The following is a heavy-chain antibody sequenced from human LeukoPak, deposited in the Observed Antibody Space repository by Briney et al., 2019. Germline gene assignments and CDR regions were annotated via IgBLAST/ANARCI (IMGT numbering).Heavy chain of an antibody. V-gene: IGHV3-23*01. CDR1: GFTFSSYA. J-gene: IGHJ4*02. D-gene: IGHD3-3*01. Sequence: PGGSLRLSCAASGFTFSSYAMGWVRQAPGKGLEWVSAISGSGGSTYYADSVKGRFTISRDNSKNTLYLQMNSLRAEDTAVYYCAKDPSVLRFLEWLGDYWGQGTLVTVSS. CDR3: AKDPSVLRFLEWLGDY. CDR2: ISGSGGST.